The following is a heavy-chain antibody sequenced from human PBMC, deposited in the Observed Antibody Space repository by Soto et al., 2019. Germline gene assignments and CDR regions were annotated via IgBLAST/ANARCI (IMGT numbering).Heavy chain of an antibody. Sequence: GGSLRLSCAASGFTFSSYSMNWVRQAPGKGMEWVSSISSSSSYIYYADSVKGRFTISRDNAKNSLYLQMNSLRAEDTAVYYCARDPPELLAYFDYWGQGTLVTVSS. CDR3: ARDPPELLAYFDY. CDR1: GFTFSSYS. J-gene: IGHJ4*02. CDR2: ISSSSSYI. D-gene: IGHD1-7*01. V-gene: IGHV3-21*01.